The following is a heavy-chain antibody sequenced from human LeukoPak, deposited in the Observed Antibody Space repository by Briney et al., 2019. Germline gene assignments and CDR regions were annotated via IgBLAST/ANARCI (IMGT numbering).Heavy chain of an antibody. Sequence: SQTLSLTCAISGDIVSSNSAAWNRIRQSPSRGLEWLGRTYYRSKWYNDYAVSVKSRITINPDTSKNQFSLQLNSVTPEDTAVYYCAREGGARCWFDPWGQGTLVTVSS. CDR3: AREGGARCWFDP. J-gene: IGHJ5*02. D-gene: IGHD1-26*01. CDR1: GDIVSSNSAA. CDR2: TYYRSKWYN. V-gene: IGHV6-1*01.